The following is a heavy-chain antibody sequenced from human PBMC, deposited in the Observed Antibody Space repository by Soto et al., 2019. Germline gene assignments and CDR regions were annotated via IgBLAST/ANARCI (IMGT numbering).Heavy chain of an antibody. Sequence: GASVKVSCKASGYTFTSYYMHWVRQAPGQGLEWMGIINPSGGSTSYAQKFQGRVTMTRDTSTSTVYMELSSLRSEDTAVYYCSLLGGSYYYDGSGYSQHYYYYYGMDVWGQGTTVTVSS. D-gene: IGHD3-22*01. CDR2: INPSGGST. J-gene: IGHJ6*02. CDR3: SLLGGSYYYDGSGYSQHYYYYYGMDV. CDR1: GYTFTSYY. V-gene: IGHV1-46*03.